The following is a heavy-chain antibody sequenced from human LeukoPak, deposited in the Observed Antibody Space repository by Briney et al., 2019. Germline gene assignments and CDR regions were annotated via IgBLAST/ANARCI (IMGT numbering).Heavy chain of an antibody. V-gene: IGHV4-39*01. CDR1: GGSISSSSYY. J-gene: IGHJ4*02. CDR2: IYYSGST. CDR3: ARVGGTTVSSLYYFDY. D-gene: IGHD4-17*01. Sequence: PSETLSLTCTVSGGSISSSSYYWGWIRQPPGKGLEWIGSIYYSGSTYYNPSLKSRVTISVDTSKNQFSLKLSSVTAADTAVYYCARVGGTTVSSLYYFDYWGQGTLVTVSS.